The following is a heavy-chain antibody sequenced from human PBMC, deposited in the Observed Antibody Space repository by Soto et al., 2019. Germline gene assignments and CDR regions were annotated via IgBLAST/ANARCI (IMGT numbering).Heavy chain of an antibody. CDR1: GGSISSYY. CDR3: ARETYYHGMDV. J-gene: IGHJ6*02. CDR2: IYYSGST. Sequence: PSETLSLTCTVSGGSISSYYWSWIRQPPGKGLEWIGYIYYSGSTNYNPSLKSRVTISVDTSKNQFSLKLSSVTAADTAVYYCARETYYHGMDVWGQGTTVTVSS. V-gene: IGHV4-59*12.